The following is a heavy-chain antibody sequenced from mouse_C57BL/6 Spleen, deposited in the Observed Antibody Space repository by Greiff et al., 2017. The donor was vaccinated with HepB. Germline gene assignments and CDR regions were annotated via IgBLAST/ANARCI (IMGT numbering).Heavy chain of an antibody. CDR3: ARGGTTVVIRRDYYAMDY. J-gene: IGHJ4*01. CDR1: GYTFTDYY. CDR2: INPNNGGT. D-gene: IGHD1-1*01. V-gene: IGHV1-26*01. Sequence: EVQLQQSGPELVKPGASVKISCKASGYTFTDYYMNWVKQSHGKSLEWIGDINPNNGGTSYNQKFKGKATLTVDKSSSTAYMELRSLTSEDSAVYYCARGGTTVVIRRDYYAMDYWGQGTSVTVSS.